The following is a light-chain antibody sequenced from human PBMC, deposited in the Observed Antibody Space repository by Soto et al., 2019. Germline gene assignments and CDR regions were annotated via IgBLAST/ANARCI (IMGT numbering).Light chain of an antibody. CDR3: QQRST. Sequence: EIVLTQSPATLSLSPGERATLSCRASQSVSSYLAWYQQNPGQAPRLLIYDASNRATGIPARFSGSGSGTDFPLTISSLEPEGFAVYYCQQRSTFGGGTKVEIK. J-gene: IGKJ4*01. CDR2: DAS. CDR1: QSVSSY. V-gene: IGKV3-11*01.